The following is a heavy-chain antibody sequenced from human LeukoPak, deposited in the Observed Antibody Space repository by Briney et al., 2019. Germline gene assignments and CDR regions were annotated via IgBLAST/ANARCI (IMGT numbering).Heavy chain of an antibody. CDR3: ASAPEATWQLVTDAFDI. D-gene: IGHD6-6*01. Sequence: PGGSLRLSCAASGFTFSSYSMNWVRQAPGKGLEWVSYISSSGSTIYYADSVKGRFTISRDNAKNSLYLQMNSLRDEDTAVYYCASAPEATWQLVTDAFDIWGQGTMVTVSS. V-gene: IGHV3-48*02. CDR2: ISSSGSTI. J-gene: IGHJ3*02. CDR1: GFTFSSYS.